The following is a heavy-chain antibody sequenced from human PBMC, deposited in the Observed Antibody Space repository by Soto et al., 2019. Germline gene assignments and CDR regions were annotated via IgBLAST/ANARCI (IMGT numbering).Heavy chain of an antibody. Sequence: EVQLVESGGGLVQPGRSLRLSCAASGFTFDDYAMHWVRQAPGKGPEWVSGITWNSGSRGYAESVKGRFTISRDNAKNALYLQMNSLRTEDTALYYCATSKGDLEILKTTVTTFCGPFHIWGQGTMVTVSS. D-gene: IGHD4-17*01. J-gene: IGHJ3*02. CDR2: ITWNSGSR. CDR1: GFTFDDYA. CDR3: ATSKGDLEILKTTVTTFCGPFHI. V-gene: IGHV3-9*01.